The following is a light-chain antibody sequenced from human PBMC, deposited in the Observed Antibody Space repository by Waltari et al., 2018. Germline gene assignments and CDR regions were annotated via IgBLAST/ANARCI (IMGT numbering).Light chain of an antibody. J-gene: IGLJ1*01. CDR2: NFS. V-gene: IGLV2-14*03. Sequence: QHHPAKAPKVNIYNFSKRHSAVSNRCSCSKSGNTASLTISGLQAEAEADYYCSSYTSSSTSLYVFGTGTKVTVL. CDR3: SSYTSSSTSLYV.